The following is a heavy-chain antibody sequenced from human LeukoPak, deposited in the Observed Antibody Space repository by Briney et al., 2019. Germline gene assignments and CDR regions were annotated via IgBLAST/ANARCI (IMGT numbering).Heavy chain of an antibody. D-gene: IGHD2-21*02. CDR3: ARVGHNCGGDCFSPWFDP. J-gene: IGHJ5*02. Sequence: SETLSLTCTVSGGSISSYYWSWLRQSPGKGLEYIGYTHYSGATNYNPSLKSRVTISVDTSKNQFSLKLTSVTAADTAVYYCARVGHNCGGDCFSPWFDPWGQGTLVTVSS. CDR2: THYSGAT. CDR1: GGSISSYY. V-gene: IGHV4-59*01.